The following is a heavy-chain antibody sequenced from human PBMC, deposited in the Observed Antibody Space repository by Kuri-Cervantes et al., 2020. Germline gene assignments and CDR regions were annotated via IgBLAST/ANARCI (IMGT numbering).Heavy chain of an antibody. D-gene: IGHD3-3*01. J-gene: IGHJ6*03. CDR1: GFTFSNAW. V-gene: IGHV3-15*01. CDR3: TTGDTIFRVPGTPYYNMGI. Sequence: GGSLRLSCAASGFTFSNAWMSWVRQAPGKGLEWVGRIKSKTDGGTTDYAAPVKGRFTISRDDSKNTLYLQMNSLKTEDTAVYYCTTGDTIFRVPGTPYYNMGIWGKGTTVTVSS. CDR2: IKSKTDGGTT.